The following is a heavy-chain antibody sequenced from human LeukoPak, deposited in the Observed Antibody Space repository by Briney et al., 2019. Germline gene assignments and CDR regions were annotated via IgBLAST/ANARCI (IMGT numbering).Heavy chain of an antibody. Sequence: GGSLRLSCAASGFAFSSYNMNWVRQAPGKGLEWVASIKQDGSETYYVDSVKGRFTLSRDNAKNSLYLQMNSLRADDTAVYYCARDRDSRWDFDLWGRGTLVTVSS. CDR2: IKQDGSET. CDR3: ARDRDSRWDFDL. D-gene: IGHD3-22*01. CDR1: GFAFSSYN. J-gene: IGHJ2*01. V-gene: IGHV3-7*01.